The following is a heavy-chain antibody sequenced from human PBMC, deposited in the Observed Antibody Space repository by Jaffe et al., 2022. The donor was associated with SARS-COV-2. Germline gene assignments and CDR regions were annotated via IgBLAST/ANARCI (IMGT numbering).Heavy chain of an antibody. V-gene: IGHV3-48*01. CDR2: ISSSSSTI. J-gene: IGHJ4*02. D-gene: IGHD3-16*01. Sequence: EVQLVESGGGLVQPGGSLRLSCAASGFTFSSYSMNWVRQAPGKGLEWVSYISSSSSTIYYADSVKGRFTISRDNAKNSLYLQMNSLRAEDTAVYYCARVQVWGSYRVEDYWGQGTLVTVSS. CDR3: ARVQVWGSYRVEDY. CDR1: GFTFSSYS.